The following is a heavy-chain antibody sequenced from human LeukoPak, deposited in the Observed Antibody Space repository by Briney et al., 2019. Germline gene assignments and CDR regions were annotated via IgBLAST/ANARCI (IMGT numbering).Heavy chain of an antibody. CDR2: ISAYNGNT. V-gene: IGHV1-18*01. CDR1: GYTFTSYG. J-gene: IGHJ3*02. D-gene: IGHD2-2*01. Sequence: ASVKVSCKASGYTFTSYGISWVRQAPGQGLEWMGWISAYNGNTNYAQKPQGRVTMTTDTSTSTAYMELRSLRSDDAAVYYCARVGYCSSTSCLDGAFDIWGQGTMVTVSS. CDR3: ARVGYCSSTSCLDGAFDI.